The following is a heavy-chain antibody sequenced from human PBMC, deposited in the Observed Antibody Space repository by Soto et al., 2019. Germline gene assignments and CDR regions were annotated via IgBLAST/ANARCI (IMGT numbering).Heavy chain of an antibody. V-gene: IGHV3-11*01. Sequence: QVQLVESGGGLVKPGGSLRLSCAGSGFTFIDYYMSWLRQAPGKGLEWIAYISSTSGTTTHYADSVKGRFTISRDNAKNSLYLQMNSLRAEDTAVYYCVRSKRGVGEAFDIWGQGTTVTVSS. CDR3: VRSKRGVGEAFDI. CDR2: ISSTSGTTT. CDR1: GFTFIDYY. D-gene: IGHD3-10*01. J-gene: IGHJ3*02.